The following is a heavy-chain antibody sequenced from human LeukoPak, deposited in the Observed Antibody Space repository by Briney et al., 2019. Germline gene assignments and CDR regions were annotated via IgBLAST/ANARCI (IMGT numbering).Heavy chain of an antibody. Sequence: SETLSLTCTVSGGSISSGGYYWSWIRQPPGKGLEWIGYIYHSGSTYYNPSLRSRVTISVDTSKNQFSLKLSSVTAVDTAVYYCARSYSSGPGPTYWGQGTLVTVSS. D-gene: IGHD6-19*01. CDR1: GGSISSGGYY. CDR2: IYHSGST. J-gene: IGHJ4*02. CDR3: ARSYSSGPGPTY. V-gene: IGHV4-30-2*01.